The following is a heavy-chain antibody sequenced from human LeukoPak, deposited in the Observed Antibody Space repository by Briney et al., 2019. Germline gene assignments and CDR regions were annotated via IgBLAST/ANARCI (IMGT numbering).Heavy chain of an antibody. Sequence: SETLSLTCTVSGDSISSSDRYWAWIRQPPGKGLEWIGSFYYGGNTYYNPSLNSRITISVDTSKNEFSLTLRSVTAADTAVYYCARDASPIAAAGYWGQGTLVTVSS. D-gene: IGHD6-13*01. J-gene: IGHJ4*02. CDR2: FYYGGNT. CDR1: GDSISSSDRY. CDR3: ARDASPIAAAGY. V-gene: IGHV4-39*07.